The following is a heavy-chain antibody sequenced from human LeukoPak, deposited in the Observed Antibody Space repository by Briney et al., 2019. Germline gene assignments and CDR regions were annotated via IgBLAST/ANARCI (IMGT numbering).Heavy chain of an antibody. CDR2: ISSSSTI. V-gene: IGHV3-48*01. Sequence: PGGSLRLSCAASGFTFSSYSMNWVRQAPGKGLEWVSYISSSSTIYYADSVKGRFTISRDNAKNSLYLQMNSLRAEDTAVYYCAREPTTRQRWHWYFDLWGRGTLVTVSS. D-gene: IGHD5-18*01. J-gene: IGHJ2*01. CDR3: AREPTTRQRWHWYFDL. CDR1: GFTFSSYS.